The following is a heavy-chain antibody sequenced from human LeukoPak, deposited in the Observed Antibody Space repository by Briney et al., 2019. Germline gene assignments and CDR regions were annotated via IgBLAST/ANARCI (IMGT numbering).Heavy chain of an antibody. CDR1: GGSISSGGYY. Sequence: PSETLSLTCIVSGGSISSGGYYWSWIRQPAGKGLEWIGRIYSSGYTNYNPSLKSRVTMSVDTSKNQFSLKLSSVTAADTAVYYCARVAAMSTHDAFDIWGQGIMVTVSS. J-gene: IGHJ3*02. CDR2: IYSSGYT. V-gene: IGHV4-61*02. CDR3: ARVAAMSTHDAFDI. D-gene: IGHD5-18*01.